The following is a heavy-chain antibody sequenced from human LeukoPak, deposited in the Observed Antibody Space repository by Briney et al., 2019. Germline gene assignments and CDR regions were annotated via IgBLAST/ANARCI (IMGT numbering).Heavy chain of an antibody. CDR3: ARRYSSGWPLNY. CDR2: INHSGST. D-gene: IGHD6-19*01. Sequence: SETLSLTCVVYGGSFSGYYWSWIRQPPGKGLEWIGEINHSGSTNYNPSLKSRVTISVDTSKNQFSLKLSSVTAADTAVYYCARRYSSGWPLNYWGQGTLVTVSS. CDR1: GGSFSGYY. V-gene: IGHV4-34*01. J-gene: IGHJ4*02.